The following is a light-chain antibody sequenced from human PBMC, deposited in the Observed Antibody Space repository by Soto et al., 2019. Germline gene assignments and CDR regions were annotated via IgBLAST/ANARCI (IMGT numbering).Light chain of an antibody. CDR2: SAS. V-gene: IGKV1-39*01. J-gene: IGKJ4*01. Sequence: IQMTRSPSSLCACVGDRVTITCRASETTANYLNWYQHKPGKAPKLLINSASSLQSGVPSRFSGRRSGKDLALTITSMHPEDSETPYCTKNYISNPTFGGGT. CDR1: ETTANY. CDR3: TKNYISNPT.